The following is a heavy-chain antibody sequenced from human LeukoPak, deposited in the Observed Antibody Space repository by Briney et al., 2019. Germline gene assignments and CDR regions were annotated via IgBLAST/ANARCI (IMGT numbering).Heavy chain of an antibody. J-gene: IGHJ4*02. D-gene: IGHD3-22*01. CDR2: IYTSGST. Sequence: SETLSLTCTVSGGSISSYYWSWIRQPAGKGLEWIGRIYTSGSTNYNPSLKSRVTMSVATSKNQFSLKLSSVTAADTAVYYCARERIDYYDSSGYIDYWGQGTLVTVSS. V-gene: IGHV4-4*07. CDR3: ARERIDYYDSSGYIDY. CDR1: GGSISSYY.